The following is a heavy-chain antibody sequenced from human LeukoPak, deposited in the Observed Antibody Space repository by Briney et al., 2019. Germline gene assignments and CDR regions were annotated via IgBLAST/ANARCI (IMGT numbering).Heavy chain of an antibody. CDR3: ARDTRPELGGFLNWFDP. D-gene: IGHD1-7*01. J-gene: IGHJ5*02. V-gene: IGHV1-18*01. CDR2: ISAYNGNT. CDR1: GYTFTSYS. Sequence: ASVKVSCKASGYTFTSYSIIWVRQAPGQGLEWRGWISAYNGNTNYSQKLQGRVTMTTDTSTSTGYMELRSLRSDDPAVYYCARDTRPELGGFLNWFDPWGQGTLVTVSS.